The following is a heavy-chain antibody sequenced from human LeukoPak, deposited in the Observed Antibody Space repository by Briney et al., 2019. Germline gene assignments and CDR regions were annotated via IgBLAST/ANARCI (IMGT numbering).Heavy chain of an antibody. J-gene: IGHJ4*02. D-gene: IGHD3-10*01. Sequence: GESLKISCKGSGYSFSSYWNGWVRQIPGKGLEWMRIIYPGDSDTRYSPSLQGQVTISADKSISTSYLPWSSLKASDTAMYYCARLLLWFGELSGFDYWGQGTLVTVSS. V-gene: IGHV5-51*01. CDR1: GYSFSSYW. CDR3: ARLLLWFGELSGFDY. CDR2: IYPGDSDT.